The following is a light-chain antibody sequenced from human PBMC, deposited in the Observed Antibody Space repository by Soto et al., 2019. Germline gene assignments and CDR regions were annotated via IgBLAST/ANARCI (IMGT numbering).Light chain of an antibody. CDR2: GAS. Sequence: EIVLTQSPGTLSLSPGERATLSCRASQSVCSSCLAWYQQKPGQAPRLLIYGASTRATGIPARFSGSGSGTEFTLTISSLQSEDFAVYYCQQYNNWPPITFGQGTRLEIK. J-gene: IGKJ5*01. CDR1: QSVCSS. CDR3: QQYNNWPPIT. V-gene: IGKV3-15*01.